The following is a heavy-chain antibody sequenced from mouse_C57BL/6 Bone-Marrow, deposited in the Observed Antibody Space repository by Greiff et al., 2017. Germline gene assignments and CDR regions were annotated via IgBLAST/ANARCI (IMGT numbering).Heavy chain of an antibody. D-gene: IGHD1-1*01. J-gene: IGHJ2*01. V-gene: IGHV14-2*01. CDR3: TRSLIYYGTNY. Sequence: EVQLQESGAELVKPGASVKLSCTASGFNIKDYYIHWVKQRTEQGLEWIGRIDPEDGETKYAPKFQDKATITSDTSSNTAYLQLRSLTFEDTAVYYCTRSLIYYGTNYWGQGTTLTVSS. CDR2: IDPEDGET. CDR1: GFNIKDYY.